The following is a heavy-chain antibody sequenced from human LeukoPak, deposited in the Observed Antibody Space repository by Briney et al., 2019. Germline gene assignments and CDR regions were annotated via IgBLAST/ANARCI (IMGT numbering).Heavy chain of an antibody. Sequence: SETLSLTYTVSGGSISSGDYHWSWIRQPPGKGLEWIAYMYYSGSTYYNPSLKSRVTMSADTSKNQLSLKLSSVTAADTAVYYCARPYYYDSRIDPWGQGILVTVSS. D-gene: IGHD3-22*01. CDR2: MYYSGST. CDR3: ARPYYYDSRIDP. J-gene: IGHJ5*02. CDR1: GGSISSGDYH. V-gene: IGHV4-30-4*01.